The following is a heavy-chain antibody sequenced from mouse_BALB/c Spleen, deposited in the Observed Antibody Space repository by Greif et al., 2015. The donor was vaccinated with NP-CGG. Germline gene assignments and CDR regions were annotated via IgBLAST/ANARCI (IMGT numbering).Heavy chain of an antibody. CDR1: GYSITSGYY. J-gene: IGHJ4*01. V-gene: IGHV3-6*02. CDR2: ISYDGSN. D-gene: IGHD2-1*01. CDR3: ASLLWGYAMDY. Sequence: VQLQQSGPGLVKPSQSLSLTCSVTGYSITSGYYWNWIRQFPGNKLEWMGYISYDGSNNYNPSLKNRISITRDTSKNQFFLKLKSVTTEDTATYYCASLLWGYAMDYWGQGTSVTVPS.